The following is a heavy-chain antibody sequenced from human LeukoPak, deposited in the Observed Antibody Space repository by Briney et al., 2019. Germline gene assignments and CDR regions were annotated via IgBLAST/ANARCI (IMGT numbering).Heavy chain of an antibody. V-gene: IGHV4-59*08. D-gene: IGHD2-2*01. CDR1: GGSITSDY. J-gene: IGHJ6*04. CDR2: ISYSGRT. Sequence: PSETLSLTCTVSGGSITSDYWSWIRQPPGKGLEWIGYISYSGRTSYDPFLESRVSLFGVSWTNQFPPKMSSVPAADTAVYYCARHRALADIVLVPTAMRRYGMDVWGEGTTLTVSS. CDR3: ARHRALADIVLVPTAMRRYGMDV.